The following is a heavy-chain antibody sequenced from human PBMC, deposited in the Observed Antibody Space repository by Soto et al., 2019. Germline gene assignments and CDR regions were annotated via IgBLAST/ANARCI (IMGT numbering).Heavy chain of an antibody. Sequence: EVQLVESGGGLVQPGGSLRLSCVASGFTFSGYWMSWVRQAPGKGLEWVANIKQDGTEKYYVDSVKGRFTISRDNAKSSLYLQMNSLRAEDTAVYYCARFWGMFDSWGQGTLVIVSS. CDR1: GFTFSGYW. V-gene: IGHV3-7*04. CDR2: IKQDGTEK. D-gene: IGHD3-16*01. J-gene: IGHJ4*02. CDR3: ARFWGMFDS.